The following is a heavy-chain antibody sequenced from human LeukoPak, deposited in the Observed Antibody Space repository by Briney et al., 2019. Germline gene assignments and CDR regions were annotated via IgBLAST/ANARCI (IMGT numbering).Heavy chain of an antibody. CDR3: ARAINSGWSLPLDY. V-gene: IGHV3-30*03. J-gene: IGHJ4*02. CDR1: GFIFTRDS. D-gene: IGHD6-19*01. Sequence: GGSLRLSCAASGFIFTRDSMNWVRQAPGKGLEWVAVTSYDGSNKYYADSVKGRFTISRDNSKNTLYLLMNSLRTEDTAVYYCARAINSGWSLPLDYWGQGTLVTVSS. CDR2: TSYDGSNK.